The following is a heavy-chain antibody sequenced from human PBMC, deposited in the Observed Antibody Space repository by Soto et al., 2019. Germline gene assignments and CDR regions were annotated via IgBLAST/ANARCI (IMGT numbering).Heavy chain of an antibody. V-gene: IGHV3-21*01. D-gene: IGHD4-4*01. CDR1: GLTFESHT. J-gene: IGHJ4*02. Sequence: GGSLGLSCAASGLTFESHTLHWVRPVPGEGLEWVASITTSSSYIYYADSVKGRFTISRDNADNSLHLQMNSLRAEDTARYYCARDRLSMTTVTSLDYWGRGT. CDR2: ITTSSSYI. CDR3: ARDRLSMTTVTSLDY.